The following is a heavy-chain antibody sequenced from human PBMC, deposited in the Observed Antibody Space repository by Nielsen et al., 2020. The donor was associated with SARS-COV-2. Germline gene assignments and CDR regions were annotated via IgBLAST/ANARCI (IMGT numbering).Heavy chain of an antibody. D-gene: IGHD6-6*01. J-gene: IGHJ6*03. Sequence: WIRQPPGKGLEWIGSIYYSGSTYYNPSLKSRVTISVDTSKNQFSLKLSSVTAADTAVYYCARRIMFSTSSYYYYMDVWGKGTTVTVSS. CDR2: IYYSGST. V-gene: IGHV4-39*01. CDR3: ARRIMFSTSSYYYYMDV.